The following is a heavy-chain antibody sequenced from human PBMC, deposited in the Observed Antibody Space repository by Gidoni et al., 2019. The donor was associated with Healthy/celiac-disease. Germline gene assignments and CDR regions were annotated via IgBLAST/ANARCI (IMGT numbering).Heavy chain of an antibody. J-gene: IGHJ4*02. V-gene: IGHV1-2*02. CDR3: ARAPYCSSTSCPHLDY. Sequence: QVQLVQSGAEAKKPGASVKVSCKASGYTFTGYYMHWVRQAPGQGLEWMGWINPNSGGTNYAQKFQGRVTMTRDTSISTAYMELSRLRSDDTAVYYCARAPYCSSTSCPHLDYWGQGTLVTVSS. D-gene: IGHD2-2*01. CDR2: INPNSGGT. CDR1: GYTFTGYY.